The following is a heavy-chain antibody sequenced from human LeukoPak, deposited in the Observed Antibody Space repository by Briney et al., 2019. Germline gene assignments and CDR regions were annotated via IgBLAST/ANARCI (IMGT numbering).Heavy chain of an antibody. J-gene: IGHJ4*02. CDR2: ISSSGSTI. D-gene: IGHD1-7*01. Sequence: GGSLGLSCAASGFTFSSYEMNWVRQAPGKGLEWVSYISSSGSTIYYADSVKGRFTISRDNAKNSLYLQMNSLRAEDTAVYYCARASYWNYEYRRDFDYWGQGTLVTVSS. V-gene: IGHV3-48*03. CDR3: ARASYWNYEYRRDFDY. CDR1: GFTFSSYE.